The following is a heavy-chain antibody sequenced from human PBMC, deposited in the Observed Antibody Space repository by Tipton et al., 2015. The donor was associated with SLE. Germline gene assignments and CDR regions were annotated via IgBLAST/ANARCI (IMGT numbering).Heavy chain of an antibody. Sequence: TLSLNCTVSGGSISSSSYYWGWIRQPPGKGLEWIGSIYYSGSTYYNPSLKSRVTISVDTSKNQFSLKLSSVTAADTAVYYCARRREAGWFDPWGQGTLVTVSS. CDR1: GGSISSSSYY. V-gene: IGHV4-39*07. CDR3: ARRREAGWFDP. CDR2: IYYSGST. D-gene: IGHD1-26*01. J-gene: IGHJ5*02.